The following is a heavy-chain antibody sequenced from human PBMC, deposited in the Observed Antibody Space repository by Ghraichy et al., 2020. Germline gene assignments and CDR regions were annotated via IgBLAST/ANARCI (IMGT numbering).Heavy chain of an antibody. CDR3: ARDRSSYYDSSGCHDY. V-gene: IGHV1-18*01. CDR1: GYTFTSYG. D-gene: IGHD3-22*01. J-gene: IGHJ4*02. Sequence: ASVKVSCKASGYTFTSYGISWVRQAPGPGLEWMGWISAYNGNTNYAQKLQGRVTMTTDTSTRTAYMELRSLRSDDTAVYYCARDRSSYYDSSGCHDYWGQGTLVTVSS. CDR2: ISAYNGNT.